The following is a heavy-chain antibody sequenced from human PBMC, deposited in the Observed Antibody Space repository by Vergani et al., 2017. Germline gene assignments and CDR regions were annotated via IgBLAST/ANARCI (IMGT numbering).Heavy chain of an antibody. CDR1: GFTFSSYA. Sequence: QVQLVESGGGVVQPGRSLRLSCAASGFTFSSYAMHWVRQAPGKGLEWVAVISYDGSNKYYADSVKGRFTISRDNSKNTLYLQMNSLRAEDTAVYYCAGAFGGWYGGHDYGGQGPLVPVSS. J-gene: IGHJ4*02. V-gene: IGHV3-30*01. D-gene: IGHD3-10*01. CDR2: ISYDGSNK. CDR3: AGAFGGWYGGHDY.